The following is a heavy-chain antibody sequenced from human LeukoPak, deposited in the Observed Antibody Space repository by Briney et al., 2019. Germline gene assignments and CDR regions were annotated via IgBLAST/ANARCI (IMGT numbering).Heavy chain of an antibody. D-gene: IGHD3-9*01. CDR1: GFTFSSYG. Sequence: GGSLRLSCAASGFTFSSYGMHWVRQAPGKGLEWVAVISYDGSNKYYADSVKGRFTISRDNSKNTLYLQMNSLRAEGTAVYYCRAGDDILTGRPYYYYGMDVWGQGTTVTVSS. J-gene: IGHJ6*02. CDR2: ISYDGSNK. V-gene: IGHV3-30*03. CDR3: RAGDDILTGRPYYYYGMDV.